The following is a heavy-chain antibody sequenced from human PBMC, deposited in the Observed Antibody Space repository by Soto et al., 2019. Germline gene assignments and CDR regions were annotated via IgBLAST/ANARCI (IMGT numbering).Heavy chain of an antibody. V-gene: IGHV3-23*01. D-gene: IGHD6-19*01. CDR1: GFTFSSYA. CDR2: ISGSGGST. Sequence: GGSLRLSCAASGFTFSSYAMSWVRQAPGKGLEWVSAISGSGGSTYYADSVKGRFTISRDNSKNTLYLQMNSLRAEDTAVYYCAKVIRRKWAVAGYFDYWGQGTLVTVSS. CDR3: AKVIRRKWAVAGYFDY. J-gene: IGHJ4*02.